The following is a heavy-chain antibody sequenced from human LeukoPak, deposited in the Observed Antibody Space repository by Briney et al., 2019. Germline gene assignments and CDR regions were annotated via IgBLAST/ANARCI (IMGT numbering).Heavy chain of an antibody. Sequence: GGSLRLSCAASGFTFSSYSMNWVRQAPGKGLEWVSSISSSSSYIYYADSVKGRFTISRDSAKNSLYLQMNSLRAEDTAVYYCARYSSSHDAFDIWGQGTMVTVSS. V-gene: IGHV3-21*01. CDR2: ISSSSSYI. J-gene: IGHJ3*02. D-gene: IGHD6-6*01. CDR1: GFTFSSYS. CDR3: ARYSSSHDAFDI.